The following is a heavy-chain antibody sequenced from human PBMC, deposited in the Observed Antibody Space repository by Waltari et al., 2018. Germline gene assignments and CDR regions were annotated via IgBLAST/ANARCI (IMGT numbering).Heavy chain of an antibody. CDR1: GFTFSDSY. CDR2: ISTSGTTI. J-gene: IGHJ4*02. CDR3: ARDGDGYNLGTFGY. V-gene: IGHV3-11*04. D-gene: IGHD5-12*01. Sequence: QVQLVESGGGLVKPGGSLRLSCAASGFTFSDSYMNWIRRAPGKGREWVSYISTSGTTIYYADSVKGRFTISRDNAKNSLYLQMNSLRAEDTAVYYCARDGDGYNLGTFGYWGQGILVTVSS.